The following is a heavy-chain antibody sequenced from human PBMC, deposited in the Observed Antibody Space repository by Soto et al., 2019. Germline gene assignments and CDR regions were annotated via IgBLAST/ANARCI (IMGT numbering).Heavy chain of an antibody. D-gene: IGHD2-15*01. CDR3: ARGVDAIVVVVGASAGALDT. J-gene: IGHJ4*03. CDR1: CCTFTSYC. V-gene: IGHV1-18*01. CDR2: ISTHNGNT. Sequence: ASAKVSSRAACCTFTSYCIRWVRHPPRQRRQGRVGISTHNGNTNYAQNLQSRVTMTTDTSTSTAYMELRTLRADDTAAYYCARGVDAIVVVVGASAGALDTWGQGTLVTVSS.